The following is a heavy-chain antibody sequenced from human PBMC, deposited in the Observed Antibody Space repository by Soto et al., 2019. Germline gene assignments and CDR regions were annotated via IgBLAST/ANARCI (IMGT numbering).Heavy chain of an antibody. D-gene: IGHD6-6*01. CDR2: IKQDGSEK. Sequence: GGSLRLSCAASGFTFSSYWMSWVRQAPGKGLEWVANIKQDGSEKYYVDSVKGRFTISRDNAKNSLYLQMNSLRAEDTAVYYGARDGVALYSSSSQGYFQHWGQGTLVTVSS. V-gene: IGHV3-7*01. CDR1: GFTFSSYW. J-gene: IGHJ1*01. CDR3: ARDGVALYSSSSQGYFQH.